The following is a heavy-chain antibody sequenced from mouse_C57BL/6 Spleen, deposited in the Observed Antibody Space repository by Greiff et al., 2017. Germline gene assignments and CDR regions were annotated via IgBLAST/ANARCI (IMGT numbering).Heavy chain of an antibody. Sequence: QVQLKESGAELVKPGASVKISCKASGYAFSSYWMNWVKQRPGKGLEWIGQIYPGGGDTNYNGKFKGKATLTADKSSSTAYMQLSSLTSEDSAVYFCAKRGYYGSSYVFAYWGQGTLVTVSA. CDR1: GYAFSSYW. CDR3: AKRGYYGSSYVFAY. CDR2: IYPGGGDT. V-gene: IGHV1-80*01. D-gene: IGHD1-1*01. J-gene: IGHJ3*01.